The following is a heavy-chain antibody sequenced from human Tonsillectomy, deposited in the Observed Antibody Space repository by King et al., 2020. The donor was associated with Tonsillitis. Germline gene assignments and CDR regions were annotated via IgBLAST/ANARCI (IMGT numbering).Heavy chain of an antibody. J-gene: IGHJ6*03. V-gene: IGHV4-61*02. CDR1: GDSIRSNF. Sequence: QLQESGPGLVKPSQTLSLTCTVSGDSIRSNFYLWTWIRQPAGKGLEVIGHMSITGSTNYNPSLKSRVTISLGPPKNEFSLRLTSVTAADTAVYYCARMPATSGFTSHYYVDVWGRGTSVTVSS. CDR2: MSITGST. D-gene: IGHD3-3*01. CDR3: ARMPATSGFTSHYYVDV.